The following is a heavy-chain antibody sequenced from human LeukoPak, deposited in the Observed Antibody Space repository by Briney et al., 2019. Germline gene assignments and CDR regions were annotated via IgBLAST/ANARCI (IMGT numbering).Heavy chain of an antibody. CDR3: ARVGYCSSTSCYYYYYGMDV. CDR1: GGTFSSYA. D-gene: IGHD2-2*01. V-gene: IGHV1-69*01. CDR2: IIPIFGTA. Sequence: GASVEVSCKASGGTFSSYAISWVRQAPGQGLEWMGGIIPIFGTANYAQKFQGRVTITADESTSTAYMELSSLRSEDTAVYYCARVGYCSSTSCYYYYYGMDVWGKGTTVTVSS. J-gene: IGHJ6*04.